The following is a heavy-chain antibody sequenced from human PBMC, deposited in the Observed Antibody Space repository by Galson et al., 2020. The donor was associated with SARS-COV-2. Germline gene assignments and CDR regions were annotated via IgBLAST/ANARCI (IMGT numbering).Heavy chain of an antibody. CDR1: GASISSVQYY. Sequence: SETLSLTCSVSGASISSVQYYWTWIRHHHGEGLEWIGYIYKSENTYFNPSLKSRVTISVDTSKNQFSLRLTSVTAADTAMYYCASIYYPRRGDNGFYPWGQGIPVTVSS. D-gene: IGHD3-10*01. V-gene: IGHV4-31*03. CDR3: ASIYYPRRGDNGFYP. CDR2: IYKSENT. J-gene: IGHJ5*02.